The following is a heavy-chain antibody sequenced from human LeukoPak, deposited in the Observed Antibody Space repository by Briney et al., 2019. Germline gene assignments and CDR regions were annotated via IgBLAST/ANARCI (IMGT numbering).Heavy chain of an antibody. CDR1: GGTISSYH. V-gene: IGHV4-59*01. D-gene: IGHD5-24*01. J-gene: IGHJ4*02. CDR2: SFYTGAT. CDR3: ARSRDGYSHFDY. Sequence: PSETLSLTCTVAGGTISSYHCSWIRQTPGRRLEWIGFSFYTGATNYNPSLKSRVTISVDTSKNQSSLRLNSVTAADTAVYYCARSRDGYSHFDYWGQGILVTVSS.